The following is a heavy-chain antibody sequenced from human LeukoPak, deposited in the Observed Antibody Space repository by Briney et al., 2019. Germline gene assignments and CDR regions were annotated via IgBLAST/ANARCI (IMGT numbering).Heavy chain of an antibody. J-gene: IGHJ4*02. D-gene: IGHD6-19*01. CDR2: IYSGGST. V-gene: IGHV3-53*01. CDR3: ARGSSGWYYFDY. CDR1: GFTVSSYA. Sequence: GGSLRLSCAASGFTVSSYAMSWVRQAPGKGLEWVSVIYSGGSTYYADSVKGRFTISRDNSKNTLYLQMNSLRAEDTAVYYCARGSSGWYYFDYWGQGTLVTVSS.